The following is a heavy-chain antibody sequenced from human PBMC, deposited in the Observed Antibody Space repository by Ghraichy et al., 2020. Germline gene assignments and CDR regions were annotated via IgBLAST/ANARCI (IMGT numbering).Heavy chain of an antibody. CDR3: ARWRWPGRRAFDI. V-gene: IGHV4-34*01. J-gene: IGHJ3*02. CDR2: INHSGST. D-gene: IGHD3-10*01. Sequence: SETLSLTCAVYGGSFSGYYWSWIRQPPGKGLEWIGEINHSGSTNYNPSLKSRVTISVDTSKNQFSLKLSSVTAADTAVYYCARWRWPGRRAFDIWGQGTMVTVSS. CDR1: GGSFSGYY.